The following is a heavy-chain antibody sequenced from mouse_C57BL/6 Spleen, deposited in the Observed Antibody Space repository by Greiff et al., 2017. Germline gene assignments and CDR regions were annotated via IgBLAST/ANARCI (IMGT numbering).Heavy chain of an antibody. J-gene: IGHJ2*01. V-gene: IGHV1-50*01. D-gene: IGHD1-1*01. CDR1: GYTFTSYW. Sequence: QVQLKQPGAELVKPGASVKLSCKASGYTFTSYWMQWVKQRPGQGLEWIGEIDPSDSYTNYNQKFKGKATLTVDTSSSTAYMQLSSLTSENSAVYYCARSVITTVVAFDYWGQGTTLTVSS. CDR2: IDPSDSYT. CDR3: ARSVITTVVAFDY.